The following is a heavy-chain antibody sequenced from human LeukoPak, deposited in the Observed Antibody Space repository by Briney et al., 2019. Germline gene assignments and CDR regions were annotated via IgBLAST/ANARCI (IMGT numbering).Heavy chain of an antibody. Sequence: GGSLRLSCAASGFTFSSYSVNWVRQAPGKGLEWVSYISSSSDTIYYADSVKGRFTISRDKAKNSLHLQMNSLRDEDTAVYYCARGDCTSTSCSQDFDYWGQGTLVTVSS. CDR2: ISSSSDTI. D-gene: IGHD2-2*01. V-gene: IGHV3-48*02. CDR3: ARGDCTSTSCSQDFDY. J-gene: IGHJ4*02. CDR1: GFTFSSYS.